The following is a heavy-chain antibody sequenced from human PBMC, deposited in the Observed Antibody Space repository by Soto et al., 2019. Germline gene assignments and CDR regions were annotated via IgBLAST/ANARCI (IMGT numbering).Heavy chain of an antibody. Sequence: QVQLVESGGGVVQPGRSLRLSCAASGFNFSSYVMHWVRQAPGKGLEWVAVIWYDGGNKYYADSVKGRFTISRDNSKNTLYLQMNSLRAEDTAVYYCARDGQWLPRDDLRSSYYFEYWGQGTLVTVSS. J-gene: IGHJ4*02. D-gene: IGHD6-19*01. CDR2: IWYDGGNK. V-gene: IGHV3-33*01. CDR3: ARDGQWLPRDDLRSSYYFEY. CDR1: GFNFSSYV.